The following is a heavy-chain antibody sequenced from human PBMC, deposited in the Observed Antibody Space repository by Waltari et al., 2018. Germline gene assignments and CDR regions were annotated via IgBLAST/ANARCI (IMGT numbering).Heavy chain of an antibody. Sequence: QVQLVQSGAEVKKPGSSVKVSCKASGGTFSSYAISWVRQAPGQGLEWMGGIIPIFGTANYAQKFQGRVTSAPDESTSTAYMELSSLRSEDTAVYYCASSNYGSGNNWYFDLWGRGTLVTVSS. CDR2: IIPIFGTA. J-gene: IGHJ2*01. D-gene: IGHD3-10*01. CDR3: ASSNYGSGNNWYFDL. CDR1: GGTFSSYA. V-gene: IGHV1-69*05.